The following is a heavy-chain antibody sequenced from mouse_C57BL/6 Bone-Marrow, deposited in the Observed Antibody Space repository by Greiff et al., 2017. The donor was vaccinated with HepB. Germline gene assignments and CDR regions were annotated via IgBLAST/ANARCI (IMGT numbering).Heavy chain of an antibody. J-gene: IGHJ3*01. CDR3: ARGGYGSSPAWFAY. CDR2: ISDGGSYT. V-gene: IGHV5-4*01. D-gene: IGHD1-1*01. Sequence: EVQGVESGGGLVKPGGSLKLSCAASGFTFSSYAMSWVRQTPEKRLEWVATISDGGSYTYYPDNVKGRFTISRDNAKNNLYLQMSHLKSEDTAMYYCARGGYGSSPAWFAYWGQGTLVTVSA. CDR1: GFTFSSYA.